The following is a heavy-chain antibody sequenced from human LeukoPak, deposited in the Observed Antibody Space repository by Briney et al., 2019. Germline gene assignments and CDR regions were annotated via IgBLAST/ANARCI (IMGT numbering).Heavy chain of an antibody. CDR3: AREWNVAY. CDR1: GGSISSGSYY. CDR2: IYTSGST. V-gene: IGHV4-61*02. D-gene: IGHD1-1*01. Sequence: SETLSLTCTVSGGSISSGSYYWSWIRQPAGKGLEWIGRIYTSGSTNYNPPLKSRVTISVDTSKNQFSLKLSSVTAADTAVYYCAREWNVAYWGQGTLVTVSS. J-gene: IGHJ4*02.